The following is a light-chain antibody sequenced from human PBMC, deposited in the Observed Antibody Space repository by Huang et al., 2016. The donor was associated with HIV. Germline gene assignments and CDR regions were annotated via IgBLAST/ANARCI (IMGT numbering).Light chain of an antibody. CDR2: DAS. CDR3: QQYDNLHT. Sequence: DIQMTQSPSSLSASVGDRVTITCQASQDISNYLNWYQQKPGKAPKLLIYDASNLETGVPSRFSRSRSGTHFTFTINNLQPEDIATYYCQQYDNLHTFGQGTKLEIK. J-gene: IGKJ2*01. CDR1: QDISNY. V-gene: IGKV1-33*01.